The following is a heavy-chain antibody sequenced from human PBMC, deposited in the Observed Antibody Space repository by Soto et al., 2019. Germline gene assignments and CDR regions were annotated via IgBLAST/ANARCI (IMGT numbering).Heavy chain of an antibody. Sequence: ASSVKVCCKASGGTFSSYAISWVRQAPGQGLEWMGRIIPILGIANYAQKFQGRVTITADKSTSTAYMELSSLRSEDTAVYYCARAGELSSFDYWGQGTLVTVSS. CDR2: IIPILGIA. J-gene: IGHJ4*02. CDR1: GGTFSSYA. D-gene: IGHD1-26*01. CDR3: ARAGELSSFDY. V-gene: IGHV1-69*04.